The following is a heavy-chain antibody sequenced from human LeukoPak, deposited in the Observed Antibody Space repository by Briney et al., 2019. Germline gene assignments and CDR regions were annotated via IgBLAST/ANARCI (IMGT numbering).Heavy chain of an antibody. Sequence: PSETLSLTCAVYGGSFSGYYWSWIRQPPGKGLEWIGEINHSGSTNYNPSLKSRVTISVDTSKNQFSLKLSSVTAADTAVHYCARRDGYNRAFDIWGQGTMVTVSS. CDR3: ARRDGYNRAFDI. D-gene: IGHD5-24*01. J-gene: IGHJ3*02. V-gene: IGHV4-34*01. CDR2: INHSGST. CDR1: GGSFSGYY.